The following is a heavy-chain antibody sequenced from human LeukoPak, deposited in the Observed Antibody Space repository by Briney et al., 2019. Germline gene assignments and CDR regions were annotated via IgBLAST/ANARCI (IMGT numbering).Heavy chain of an antibody. J-gene: IGHJ5*02. D-gene: IGHD5-12*01. V-gene: IGHV1-2*02. CDR1: GYTFTGYY. Sequence: ASVKVSCKASGYTFTGYYMHWVRQAPGQGLGWMGWINPNSGGTNYAQKFQGRVTMTRDTSISTAYMELSRLRSDDTAVYYCARAGGYSGYDSDWFDPWGQGTLVTVSS. CDR2: INPNSGGT. CDR3: ARAGGYSGYDSDWFDP.